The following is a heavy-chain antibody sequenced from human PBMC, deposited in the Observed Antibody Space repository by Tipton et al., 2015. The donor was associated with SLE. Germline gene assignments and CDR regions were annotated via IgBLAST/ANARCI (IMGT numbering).Heavy chain of an antibody. CDR1: GGSFSGYY. CDR3: AKAAMDIVVVPAAIGAAASLDY. Sequence: TLSLTCAVYGGSFSGYYWSWIRQPPGKGLEWIGEINHSGSTNYNPSLKSRVTISVDTSKNQFSLKLSSVTAADTAVYYCAKAAMDIVVVPAAIGAAASLDYWGQGTLVTVSS. D-gene: IGHD2-2*03. CDR2: INHSGST. J-gene: IGHJ4*02. V-gene: IGHV4-34*01.